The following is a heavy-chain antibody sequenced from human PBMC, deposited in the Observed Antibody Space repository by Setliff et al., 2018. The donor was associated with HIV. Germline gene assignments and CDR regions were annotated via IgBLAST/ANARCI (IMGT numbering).Heavy chain of an antibody. D-gene: IGHD3-22*01. J-gene: IGHJ3*02. CDR1: GYTLTELS. Sequence: ASVKVSCKVSGYTLTELSMHWVRQAPGKGLEWMGGFDPEDGETIYAQKFQGRVTITTDESTSTAYMELSSLRSEDTAVYYCARGLLDYDSSGHEAFDIWGQGTMVTVSS. V-gene: IGHV1-24*01. CDR2: FDPEDGET. CDR3: ARGLLDYDSSGHEAFDI.